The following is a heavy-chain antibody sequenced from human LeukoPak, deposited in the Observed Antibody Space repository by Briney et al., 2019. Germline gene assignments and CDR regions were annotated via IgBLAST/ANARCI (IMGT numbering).Heavy chain of an antibody. J-gene: IGHJ3*02. CDR1: GFTVSSNY. D-gene: IGHD3-22*01. CDR2: IYSGGST. V-gene: IGHV3-53*01. Sequence: PGGSLRLSCAASGFTVSSNYMSWVRQAPGKGLEWVSVIYSGGSTYYADSVKGRFTISRDNSKSTLYLQMNSLRAEDTAVYYCASSQNYYDSSGEAFDIWGQGTMVTVSS. CDR3: ASSQNYYDSSGEAFDI.